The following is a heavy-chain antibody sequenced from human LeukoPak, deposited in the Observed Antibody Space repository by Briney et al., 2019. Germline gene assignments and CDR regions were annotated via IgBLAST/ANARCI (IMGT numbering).Heavy chain of an antibody. V-gene: IGHV3-21*04. CDR2: ISSGSSYI. J-gene: IGHJ4*02. D-gene: IGHD6-13*01. CDR3: AKDLTAAADH. CDR1: GFTFSSYS. Sequence: GGSLRLSCAASGFTFSSYSLNWVRQAPGQGLEWVSSISSGSSYIYYADSVKGRFTISRDNSKNTLYLQMNSLRAEDTAVYYCAKDLTAAADHWGQGTLVTVSS.